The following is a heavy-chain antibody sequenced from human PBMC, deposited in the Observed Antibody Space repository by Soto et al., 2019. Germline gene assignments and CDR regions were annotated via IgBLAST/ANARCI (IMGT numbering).Heavy chain of an antibody. CDR3: ARESHDILTGPPWVWYFDL. CDR1: GGFFRGYY. D-gene: IGHD3-9*01. CDR2: INDRGSI. Sequence: VQLQQWGAGPLRPLETLSLTCGVSGGFFRGYYWAWIRQSPGRGLEWIGEINDRGSINYNPSLKSRVSISVDTSKNHYSLNLRSVTAADTAVYYCARESHDILTGPPWVWYFDLWGRGTLVTVSS. J-gene: IGHJ2*01. V-gene: IGHV4-34*01.